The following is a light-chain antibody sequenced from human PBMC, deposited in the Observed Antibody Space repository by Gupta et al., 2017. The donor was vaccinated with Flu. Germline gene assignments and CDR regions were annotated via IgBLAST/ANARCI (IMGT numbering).Light chain of an antibody. CDR2: YKSDSDK. Sequence: VRSLLSPLSGSSQASASLTRTLRSGIHVGTYRIYWYQQKPGSPPQYHLRYKSDSDKQQGSGVPSRFSGSKDASANAGILLISGLQSEDDAYYYCTNWHSSALVFGGGTKLTVL. CDR1: SGIHVGTYR. CDR3: TNWHSSALV. V-gene: IGLV5-45*03. J-gene: IGLJ3*02.